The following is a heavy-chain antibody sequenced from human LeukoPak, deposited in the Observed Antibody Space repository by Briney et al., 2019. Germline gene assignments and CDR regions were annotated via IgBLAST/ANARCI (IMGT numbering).Heavy chain of an antibody. D-gene: IGHD3-16*01. CDR2: ISWNSGSI. CDR3: AKDIGGIRAFDI. V-gene: IGHV3-9*01. Sequence: PGGSLRLSCAASGFTFDDYAIHWVRQAPGKGLEWVSSISWNSGSIGYADSVKGRFTISRDNAKNSLYLQMNSLRADDTALYYCAKDIGGIRAFDIWGQGTMATVSS. J-gene: IGHJ3*02. CDR1: GFTFDDYA.